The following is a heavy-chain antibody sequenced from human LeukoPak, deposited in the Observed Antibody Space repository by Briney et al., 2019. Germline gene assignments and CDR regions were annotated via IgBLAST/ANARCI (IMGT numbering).Heavy chain of an antibody. CDR2: IIPILGIA. CDR1: GDTFSRYA. D-gene: IGHD3-10*01. CDR3: ARAELYGSGKGLDY. Sequence: SVKVSCKASGDTFSRYAISWVRQTPGQGLEWMGRIIPILGIANYAQKFQGRVTITADKSTSTAYMELSSLRSEDTAVYYCARAELYGSGKGLDYWGQGTLVTVSS. V-gene: IGHV1-69*04. J-gene: IGHJ4*02.